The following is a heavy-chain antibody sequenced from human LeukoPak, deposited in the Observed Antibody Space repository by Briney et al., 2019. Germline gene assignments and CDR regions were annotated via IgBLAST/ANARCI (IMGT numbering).Heavy chain of an antibody. CDR1: GYTFTTYG. CDR3: ARAVIGYDTSGYYTPYYYYYMDV. Sequence: ASVKVSCKATGYTFTTYGISWVRQAPGQGLEWMGWLSVYNGNTNYAQKLQGRVTMTTDTSTSTAYMELRSLRSDDTAVYYCARAVIGYDTSGYYTPYYYYYMDVWGKGTTVTIS. J-gene: IGHJ6*03. D-gene: IGHD3-22*01. CDR2: LSVYNGNT. V-gene: IGHV1-18*01.